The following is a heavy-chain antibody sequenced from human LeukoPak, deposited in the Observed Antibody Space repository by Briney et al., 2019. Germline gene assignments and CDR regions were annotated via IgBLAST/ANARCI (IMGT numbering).Heavy chain of an antibody. CDR2: IYHSGST. CDR1: GGSISSGGYY. Sequence: SETLSLTCTVSGGSISSGGYYWSWIRQHPGKGLEWIGYIYHSGSTYYNPSLKSRVTISVDTSKNQFSLKLGSVTAADTAVYYCAREDFGEYSFDYWGQGTLVTVSS. CDR3: AREDFGEYSFDY. D-gene: IGHD4-17*01. V-gene: IGHV4-31*03. J-gene: IGHJ4*02.